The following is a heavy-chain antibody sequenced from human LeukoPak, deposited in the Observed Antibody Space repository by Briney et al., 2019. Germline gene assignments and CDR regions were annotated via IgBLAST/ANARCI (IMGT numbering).Heavy chain of an antibody. V-gene: IGHV4-59*01. CDR1: GGSISSYY. D-gene: IGHD6-19*01. CDR3: ASNGWYCLDY. J-gene: IGHJ4*02. CDR2: IYYSGST. Sequence: SETLSLTCTVSGGSISSYYWSWIRQPPGKGLEWIGYIYYSGSTNYNPSLKSRVTISVDTSKNQFSLKLSSVTAADTAVYYCASNGWYCLDYWGQGTLVTVSS.